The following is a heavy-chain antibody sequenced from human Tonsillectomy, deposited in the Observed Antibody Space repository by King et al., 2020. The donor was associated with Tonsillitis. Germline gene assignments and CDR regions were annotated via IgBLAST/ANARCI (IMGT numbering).Heavy chain of an antibody. V-gene: IGHV3-23*04. J-gene: IGHJ4*02. CDR3: AKVTVTSKVDFFDY. CDR2: ISGSGRST. CDR1: GFTFSNYA. D-gene: IGHD4-11*01. Sequence: VQLVESGGGLVQPGGSLRPSCAASGFTFSNYAMIWVRQAPGKGLEWVSGISGSGRSTYYANSVKGRFTISRDNSTNNLYLQINSLRAEDTAVYYCAKVTVTSKVDFFDYWGQGTLVTVSS.